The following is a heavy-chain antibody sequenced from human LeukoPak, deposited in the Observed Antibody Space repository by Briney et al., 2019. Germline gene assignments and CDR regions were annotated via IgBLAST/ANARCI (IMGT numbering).Heavy chain of an antibody. J-gene: IGHJ4*02. CDR1: GFTFSSYS. CDR3: AKGDSSSPFDY. CDR2: ISSSSDTI. D-gene: IGHD6-13*01. Sequence: GGSLRLSCAASGFTFSSYSMNWVRQAPGKGLEWVSYISSSSDTIYYADSVKGRFTISRDNSKNTLYLQMNSLRAEDTAVYYCAKGDSSSPFDYWGQGTLVTVSS. V-gene: IGHV3-48*01.